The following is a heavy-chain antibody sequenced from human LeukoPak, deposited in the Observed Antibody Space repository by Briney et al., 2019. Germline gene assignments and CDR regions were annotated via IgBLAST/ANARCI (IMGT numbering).Heavy chain of an antibody. CDR1: GGPISSGSYY. D-gene: IGHD3-9*01. CDR3: AREWGYFDWLIDY. Sequence: SETLSLTCTVSGGPISSGSYYWSWIRQPAGKGLEWIGRIYTSGSTNYNPSLKSRVTISVDTSKNQFSLKLSSVTAADTAVYYCAREWGYFDWLIDYWGQGTLVTVSS. J-gene: IGHJ4*02. CDR2: IYTSGST. V-gene: IGHV4-61*02.